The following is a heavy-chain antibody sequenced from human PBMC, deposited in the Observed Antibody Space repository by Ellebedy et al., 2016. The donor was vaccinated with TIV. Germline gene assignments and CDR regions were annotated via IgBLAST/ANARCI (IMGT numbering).Heavy chain of an antibody. CDR2: IKEDGNEK. CDR1: GFTFRNHW. Sequence: GGSLRLSXAASGFTFRNHWMTWVRQAPGKGLEWVANIKEDGNEKRYVDSVKGRFTISRDNAKNSLYLEMNSLRVEDTALYYFARHIRSWDTDFDYWGQGTPVTVSS. CDR3: ARHIRSWDTDFDY. V-gene: IGHV3-7*04. J-gene: IGHJ4*02. D-gene: IGHD1-26*01.